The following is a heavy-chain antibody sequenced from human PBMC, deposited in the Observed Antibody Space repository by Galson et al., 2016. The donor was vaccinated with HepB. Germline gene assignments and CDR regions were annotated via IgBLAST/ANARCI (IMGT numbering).Heavy chain of an antibody. CDR2: INPSGRTA. CDR1: GFPFMNHW. CDR3: ARDNSLAATYWWFDS. J-gene: IGHJ5*01. Sequence: SVKVSCKASGFPFMNHWMHWVRQAPGQGLEWVAVINPSGRTAVYTNKLQGRIRVTRDTSTTTVYMEVSSRRPDDTAVYYCARDNSLAATYWWFDSWGQGTLVTVSS. D-gene: IGHD1-1*01. V-gene: IGHV1-46*04.